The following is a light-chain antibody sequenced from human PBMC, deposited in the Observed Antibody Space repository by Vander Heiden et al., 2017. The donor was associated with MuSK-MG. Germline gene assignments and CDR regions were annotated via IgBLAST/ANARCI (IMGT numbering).Light chain of an antibody. V-gene: IGLV3-21*02. CDR3: EVWDIATDHAV. CDR2: DDT. Sequence: SYVLTQPPSVSVAPGQTATRNCRGSSLGSQSVHWYQHRPGQAPVLVVFDDTARPSGIPERFSGSKSDYTAALTISRVEAGDEADYYCEVWDIATDHAVFGGGTKLTVL. CDR1: SLGSQS. J-gene: IGLJ2*01.